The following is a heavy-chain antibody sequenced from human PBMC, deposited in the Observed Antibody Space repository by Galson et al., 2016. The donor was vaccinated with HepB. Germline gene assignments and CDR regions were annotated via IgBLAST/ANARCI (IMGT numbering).Heavy chain of an antibody. CDR1: GFTFDSYA. V-gene: IGHV3-23*01. J-gene: IGHJ4*02. CDR2: ISGSGTDR. Sequence: SLRLSCAASGFTFDSYAMTWVRQAPAKGLEWVSAISGSGTDRYYADSVKGRFTISRDNSKNTLYLQMNNVTVDDTAVYFCAKDGNGEQRPYYFDYWGQGIRVTVSS. D-gene: IGHD1/OR15-1a*01. CDR3: AKDGNGEQRPYYFDY.